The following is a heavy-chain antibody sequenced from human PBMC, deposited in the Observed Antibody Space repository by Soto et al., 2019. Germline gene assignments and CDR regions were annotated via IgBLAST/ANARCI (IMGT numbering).Heavy chain of an antibody. D-gene: IGHD6-19*01. J-gene: IGHJ4*02. CDR2: VSHDGRST. V-gene: IGHV3-30*18. CDR3: AKGGRQWLVTSDFNY. CDR1: GFTFSDYA. Sequence: VQLVESVGGVVQPGRSLRLSCAASGFTFSDYAMHWVRQAPGKGLEWVAVVSHDGRSTHYADSVKGRFTISRDSSTNTVSLEMTSLRAEDTAVYYCAKGGRQWLVTSDFNYWGQGALVTVSS.